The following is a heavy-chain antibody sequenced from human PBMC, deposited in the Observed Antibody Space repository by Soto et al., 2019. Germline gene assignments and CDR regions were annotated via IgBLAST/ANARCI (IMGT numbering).Heavy chain of an antibody. D-gene: IGHD3-9*01. V-gene: IGHV3-33*01. J-gene: IGHJ4*02. CDR2: IWYDGSNK. Sequence: GGSLRLSCAASGFTFSSYGMHWVRQAPGKGLEWVAVIWYDGSNKYYADSVKGRFTISRDNSKNTLYLQMNSLRAEDTAVYYCARDEGVYYDILTGYNPTPDYWGQGTLVTVSS. CDR3: ARDEGVYYDILTGYNPTPDY. CDR1: GFTFSSYG.